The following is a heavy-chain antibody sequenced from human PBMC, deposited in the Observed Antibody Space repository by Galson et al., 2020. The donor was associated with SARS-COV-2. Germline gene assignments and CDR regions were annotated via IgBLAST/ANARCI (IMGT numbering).Heavy chain of an antibody. J-gene: IGHJ5*02. Sequence: GESLKISCAASGFTFSSYAMHWVRQAPGKGLEWVAVISYDGSNKYYADSVKGRFTISRDNSKNTLYLQMNSLRAEDTAVYYCAGHIVVVPVGFDPWGQGTLVTVSS. D-gene: IGHD2-2*01. CDR1: GFTFSSYA. CDR3: AGHIVVVPVGFDP. CDR2: ISYDGSNK. V-gene: IGHV3-30*04.